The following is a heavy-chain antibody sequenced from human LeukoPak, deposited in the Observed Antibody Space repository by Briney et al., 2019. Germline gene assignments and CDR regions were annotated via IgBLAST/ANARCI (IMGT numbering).Heavy chain of an antibody. CDR2: INYSGST. J-gene: IGHJ4*02. CDR3: TREEFSAEGAPSDY. V-gene: IGHV4-34*01. D-gene: IGHD1-26*01. Sequence: PSETLSLTCAVSGGSLSGYQWSCIRQSPGKGLEWIGEINYSGSTIYNPSLNGRVTISEDTSKKQFSLRLSSVTAADTAIYYCTREEFSAEGAPSDYWGQGTLVTVSS. CDR1: GGSLSGYQ.